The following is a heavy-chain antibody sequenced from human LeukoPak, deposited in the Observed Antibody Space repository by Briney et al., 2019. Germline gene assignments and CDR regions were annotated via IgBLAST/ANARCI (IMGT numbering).Heavy chain of an antibody. CDR1: GYTFTSYG. Sequence: RGASVKVSCKASGYTFTSYGISWVRQAPGQGLEWMGWISAYNGNTNYAQKLQGRVTMTTDTSTSTAYMELRSLRSDDTAVYYCARSRRYYDILTGYWGREEYWGQGTLVTVSS. CDR3: ARSRRYYDILTGYWGREEY. CDR2: ISAYNGNT. V-gene: IGHV1-18*01. D-gene: IGHD3-9*01. J-gene: IGHJ4*02.